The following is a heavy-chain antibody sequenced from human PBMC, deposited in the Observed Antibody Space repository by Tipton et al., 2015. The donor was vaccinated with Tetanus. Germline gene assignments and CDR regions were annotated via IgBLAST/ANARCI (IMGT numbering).Heavy chain of an antibody. V-gene: IGHV4-30-2*01. Sequence: DASISSIYSWSWIRQPPGKGLEWIGYVFRSGSADYNPSLKSRVNISLDRSENQISLMLTSVTAADTAVYYCARVACSSTSCYSHYFDYWGPGSLVTVSS. CDR3: ARVACSSTSCYSHYFDY. CDR2: VFRSGSA. CDR1: DASISSIYS. J-gene: IGHJ4*02. D-gene: IGHD2-2*01.